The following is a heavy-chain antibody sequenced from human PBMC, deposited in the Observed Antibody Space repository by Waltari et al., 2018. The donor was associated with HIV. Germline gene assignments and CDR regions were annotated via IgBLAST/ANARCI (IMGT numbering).Heavy chain of an antibody. CDR1: GVSINIGGYY. D-gene: IGHD2-15*01. CDR2: IYNNGNT. J-gene: IGHJ4*02. V-gene: IGHV4-31*11. CDR3: ARGRKGYLGIEDFDS. Sequence: QVQLQESGPGLLRPSQTLSLTCAVSGVSINIGGYYWSSVRQHPETGLQWIGHIYNNGNTYHNQSLQSRVTIALDTAQHQFSLTLSSVTAADNAVYYCARGRKGYLGIEDFDSWGQGTLVTVSS.